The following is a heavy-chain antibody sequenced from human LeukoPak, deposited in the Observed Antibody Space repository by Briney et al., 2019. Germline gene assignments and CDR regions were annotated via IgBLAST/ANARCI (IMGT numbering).Heavy chain of an antibody. CDR1: GGSFSGYY. D-gene: IGHD3-16*02. CDR2: INHSGST. J-gene: IGHJ4*02. Sequence: SETLSLTCAVYGGSFSGYYWSWIRQPPGKGLEWIGEINHSGSTNYNPSLKRRVTISVDTSKNQFSLKLSSVTAADTAVYYCARGGNTFGGVIVRYFGYWGQGTLVTVSS. CDR3: ARGGNTFGGVIVRYFGY. V-gene: IGHV4-34*01.